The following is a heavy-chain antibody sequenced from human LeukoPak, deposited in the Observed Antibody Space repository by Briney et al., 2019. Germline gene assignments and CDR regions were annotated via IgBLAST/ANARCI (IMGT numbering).Heavy chain of an antibody. D-gene: IGHD3-22*01. CDR3: AREGGYYDSSGYPDAFDI. CDR2: ISSSSSTI. V-gene: IGHV3-48*04. CDR1: GFTFSSYS. J-gene: IGHJ3*02. Sequence: GGSLRLSCAASGFTFSSYSMNWVRQAPGKGLEWVSYISSSSSTIYYADSVKGRFTISRDNAKNSLYLQMNSLRAEDTAVYYCAREGGYYDSSGYPDAFDIWGQGTMVTVSS.